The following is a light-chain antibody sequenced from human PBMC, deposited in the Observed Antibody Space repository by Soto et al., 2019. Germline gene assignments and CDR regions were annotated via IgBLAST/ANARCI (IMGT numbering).Light chain of an antibody. CDR1: QSISDT. Sequence: EVVMTQSPATLSLSPGGRATLSLMASQSISDTLAWYQQKPGQAPRLLIHGASTRATGFPDRFSGSGSGTDFTLTITRLEPEDFAVFYCQQYGTSEIIFGQGTRLEI. CDR2: GAS. CDR3: QQYGTSEII. V-gene: IGKV3-20*01. J-gene: IGKJ5*01.